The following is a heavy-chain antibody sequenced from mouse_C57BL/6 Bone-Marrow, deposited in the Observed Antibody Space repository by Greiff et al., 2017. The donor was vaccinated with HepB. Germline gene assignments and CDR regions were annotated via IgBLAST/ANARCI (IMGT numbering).Heavy chain of an antibody. CDR1: GYTFTSYG. V-gene: IGHV1-81*01. CDR3: ARCPLCLYAMDY. J-gene: IGHJ4*01. Sequence: VQLQQSGAELARPGASVKLSCKASGYTFTSYGISWVKQRTGQGLEWIGEIYPRSGNTYYNEKFKGKATLTAERSSSTAYMELRSLTSADSAVYFCARCPLCLYAMDYWGQGTSVTVSS. D-gene: IGHD1-1*02. CDR2: IYPRSGNT.